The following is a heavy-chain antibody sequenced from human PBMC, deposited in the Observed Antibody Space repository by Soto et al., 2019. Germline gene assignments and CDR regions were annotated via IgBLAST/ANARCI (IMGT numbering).Heavy chain of an antibody. CDR1: GGTFSSYT. J-gene: IGHJ1*01. CDR2: IIPILGIT. CDR3: ARDQKPYYYDSSGYHPAEYFQH. D-gene: IGHD3-22*01. Sequence: ASVKVSCKASGGTFSSYTINWVRQAPGQGLEWMGRIIPILGITNYAQKFQGRVTITADKSTSTAYMELSSLRSEDTAVYYCARDQKPYYYDSSGYHPAEYFQHWGQGTLVTVSS. V-gene: IGHV1-69*04.